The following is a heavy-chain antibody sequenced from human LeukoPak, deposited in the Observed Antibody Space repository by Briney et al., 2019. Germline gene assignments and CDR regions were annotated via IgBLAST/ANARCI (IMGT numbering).Heavy chain of an antibody. CDR1: GFTFSNNW. V-gene: IGHV3-7*01. J-gene: IGHJ6*03. CDR3: ARDHHHRLWDDYYYYMDV. D-gene: IGHD3-16*02. CDR2: IKQDGSDK. Sequence: GGSLRLSCAASGFTFSNNWMSWVRQAPGKGLEWVANIKQDGSDKYYVDSVKGRFTISRDNAKDSLYLQMNSLRAEDTAVYYCARDHHHRLWDDYYYYMDVWGKGTTVTISS.